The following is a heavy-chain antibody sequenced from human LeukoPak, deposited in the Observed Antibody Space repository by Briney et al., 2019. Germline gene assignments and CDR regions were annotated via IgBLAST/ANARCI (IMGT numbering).Heavy chain of an antibody. CDR2: INPNSGGT. D-gene: IGHD2-15*01. CDR1: GYTFTGYY. J-gene: IGHJ5*02. Sequence: ASVKVSCKASGYTFTGYYMHWVRQAPGQGLEWMGWINPNSGGTNYAQKFQGRVTMTRDTSNSTAYMELSRLRSDDTAVYYCARDRIVVVVAAHNWFDPWGQGTLVTVSS. V-gene: IGHV1-2*02. CDR3: ARDRIVVVVAAHNWFDP.